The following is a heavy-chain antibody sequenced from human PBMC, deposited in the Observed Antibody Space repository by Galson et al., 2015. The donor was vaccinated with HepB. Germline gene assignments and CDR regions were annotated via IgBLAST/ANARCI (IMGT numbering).Heavy chain of an antibody. J-gene: IGHJ6*02. Sequence: SLRLSCAASGFTVSSNYMSWVRQAPGKGLEWVSVIYSGGSTYYADSVKGRFTISRDNSKNTLYLQMSSLRAEDTAVYYRVKGGYCSSTSRYGYGMDVWGQGTTVTVSS. D-gene: IGHD2-2*01. CDR3: VKGGYCSSTSRYGYGMDV. V-gene: IGHV3-66*01. CDR2: IYSGGST. CDR1: GFTVSSNY.